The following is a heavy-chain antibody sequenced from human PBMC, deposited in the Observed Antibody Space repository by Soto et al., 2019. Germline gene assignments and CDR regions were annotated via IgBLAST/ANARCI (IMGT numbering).Heavy chain of an antibody. CDR3: ARAYNNNGLHAFDI. D-gene: IGHD2-8*01. CDR1: GGSTSSYY. V-gene: IGHV4-4*07. J-gene: IGHJ3*02. Sequence: SETLSLTCTVSGGSTSSYYWSWIRQPAGKGLEWIGRIYSSGNTNYNPSLKSRVTMSVDTSKNQFSLKLSSVTAADTAVYYCARAYNNNGLHAFDIWGQGTRGTV. CDR2: IYSSGNT.